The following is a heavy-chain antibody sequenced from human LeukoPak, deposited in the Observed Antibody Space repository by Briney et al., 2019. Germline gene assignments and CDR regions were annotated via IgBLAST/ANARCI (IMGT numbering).Heavy chain of an antibody. Sequence: GGSLRLSCAASGFTVSSNFMSWVRQAAGKGLPWVSIIYAGGSTGYGDSVRGRFSVSRDSSQNTLSLQMNSLRADDTAVYYCARGSGSGWPLDLWGQGTLVTVSS. CDR2: IYAGGST. CDR1: GFTVSSNF. D-gene: IGHD6-19*01. CDR3: ARGSGSGWPLDL. J-gene: IGHJ5*02. V-gene: IGHV3-53*01.